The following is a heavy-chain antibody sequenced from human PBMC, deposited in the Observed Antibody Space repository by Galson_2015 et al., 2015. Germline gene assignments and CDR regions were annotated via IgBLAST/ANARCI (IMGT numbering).Heavy chain of an antibody. V-gene: IGHV3-15*01. D-gene: IGHD3-3*01. Sequence: SLRLSCAASGFTFNNAWMSWVRQAPGKGLEWVGRIQSKTDGGTTYYADSVKGRFTISRGNSKNTLYLQMNSLRAEDTAVYYCARHAIFGVYNWFDPWGQGTPVTVSS. CDR1: GFTFNNAW. CDR2: IQSKTDGGTT. J-gene: IGHJ5*02. CDR3: ARHAIFGVYNWFDP.